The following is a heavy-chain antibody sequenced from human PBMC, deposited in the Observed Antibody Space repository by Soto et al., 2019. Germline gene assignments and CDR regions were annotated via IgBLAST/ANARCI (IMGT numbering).Heavy chain of an antibody. J-gene: IGHJ3*02. D-gene: IGHD1-26*01. CDR3: ARVGDVRAAFDI. Sequence: SETLSLTFAVSGGSISSCCYSWSWIRQPPGKGLEWIGYIYHSGSTYYNPSLKSRVTISVDRSKNQFSLKLSSVTAADTAVYYCARVGDVRAAFDIWGQGTMVTVSS. V-gene: IGHV4-30-2*01. CDR1: GGSISSCCYS. CDR2: IYHSGST.